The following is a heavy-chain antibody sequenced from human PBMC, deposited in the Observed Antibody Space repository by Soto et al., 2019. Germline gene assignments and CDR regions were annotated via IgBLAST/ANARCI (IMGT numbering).Heavy chain of an antibody. CDR3: ARDAIDILTGYYPAPGLCFDY. J-gene: IGHJ4*02. V-gene: IGHV1-46*01. D-gene: IGHD3-9*01. Sequence: QVQLVQSGAEVKKPGASVKVSCKASGYTFTSYYMHWVRQAPGQGLEWMGIINPSGGSTSYAQKFQGRVTMTRDTSTSTVYMELSSLRSEDTAVYYCARDAIDILTGYYPAPGLCFDYWGQGTLVTVSS. CDR1: GYTFTSYY. CDR2: INPSGGST.